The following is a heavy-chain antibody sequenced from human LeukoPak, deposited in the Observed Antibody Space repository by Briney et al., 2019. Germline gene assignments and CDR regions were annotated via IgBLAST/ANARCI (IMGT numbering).Heavy chain of an antibody. CDR2: ISSSGSTI. D-gene: IGHD3-3*01. CDR3: ARGRRFLEWLFH. CDR1: GFTFSSYE. J-gene: IGHJ4*02. V-gene: IGHV3-48*03. Sequence: GSLRLSCAASGFTFSSYEMNWVRQAPGKGLEWVSYISSSGSTIYYADSVKGRFTISRDNAKNSLYLQMNGLRAEDTAVYYCARGRRFLEWLFHWGQGTLVTVSS.